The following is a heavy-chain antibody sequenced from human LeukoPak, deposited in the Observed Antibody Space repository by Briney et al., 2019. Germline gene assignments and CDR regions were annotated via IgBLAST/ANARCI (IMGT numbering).Heavy chain of an antibody. V-gene: IGHV3-74*01. D-gene: IGHD3-3*01. CDR1: GFTFSSYA. J-gene: IGHJ4*02. Sequence: PGGSLRLSCAASGFTFSSYALHWVRQAPGKGLVWVSRISPDGSTTGHADSVKGRFTTSRDNAKNTLFLQMNSLRAEDTAVYYCTRDFDFSSAIWGQGTLVTDSS. CDR2: ISPDGSTT. CDR3: TRDFDFSSAI.